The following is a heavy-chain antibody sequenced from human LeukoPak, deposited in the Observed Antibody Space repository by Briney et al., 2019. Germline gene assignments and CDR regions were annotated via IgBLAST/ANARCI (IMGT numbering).Heavy chain of an antibody. CDR2: INPNSGGT. J-gene: IGHJ6*03. V-gene: IGHV1-2*02. CDR3: ARDYVSMVRGVIGGAYYMDV. D-gene: IGHD3-10*01. Sequence: ASVKVSCKASGYTFTGHYMHWVRQAPGQGLEWMGWINPNSGGTNYAQKFQGRVTMTRDTSISTAYMELSRLRSDDTAVYYCARDYVSMVRGVIGGAYYMDVWGKGTTVTISS. CDR1: GYTFTGHY.